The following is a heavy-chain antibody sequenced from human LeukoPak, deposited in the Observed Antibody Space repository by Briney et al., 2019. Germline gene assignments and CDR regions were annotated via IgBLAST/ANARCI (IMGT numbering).Heavy chain of an antibody. D-gene: IGHD3-9*01. CDR1: GFTFSSYS. V-gene: IGHV3-21*01. J-gene: IGHJ3*02. Sequence: NPGGSLRLSCAASGFTFSSYSMNWVRQAPGKGLEWVSSISSSSYIYYADSVKGRFTISRDNAKNSLYLQMNSLRAEDTAVYYCARVAYDILTGYYSPLHAFDIWGQGTMVTVSS. CDR3: ARVAYDILTGYYSPLHAFDI. CDR2: ISSSSYI.